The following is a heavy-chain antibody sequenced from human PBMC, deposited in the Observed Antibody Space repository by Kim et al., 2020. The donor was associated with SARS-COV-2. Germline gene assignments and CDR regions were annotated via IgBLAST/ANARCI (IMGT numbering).Heavy chain of an antibody. CDR3: ATQAGSGY. V-gene: IGHV1-46*01. J-gene: IGHJ4*02. CDR2: GGST. Sequence: GGSTSYAQKFQGRVTMTRDTSTSTVYMELSSLRSEDTAVYYCATQAGSGYWGQGTLVTVSS. D-gene: IGHD3-10*01.